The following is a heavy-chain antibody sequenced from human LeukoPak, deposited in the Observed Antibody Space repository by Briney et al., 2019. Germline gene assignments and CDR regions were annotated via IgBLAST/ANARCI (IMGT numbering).Heavy chain of an antibody. D-gene: IGHD2-2*03. J-gene: IGHJ4*02. CDR1: GGSISSGDYY. Sequence: SQTLSLTCTVSGGSISSGDYYWSWIGQPPGTGLEWIGYIYYSGSTYYNPSLKSRVTISVDTSKNQFSLKLSSVTAADTAVYYCARIGWVRGYCSSTSCEFDYWGQGTLVTVSS. CDR3: ARIGWVRGYCSSTSCEFDY. V-gene: IGHV4-30-4*01. CDR2: IYYSGST.